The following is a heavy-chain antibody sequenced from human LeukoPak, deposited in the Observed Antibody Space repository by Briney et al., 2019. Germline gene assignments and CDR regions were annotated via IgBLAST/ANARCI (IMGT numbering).Heavy chain of an antibody. CDR1: GFTFRTYW. D-gene: IGHD4/OR15-4a*01. J-gene: IGHJ4*02. Sequence: PTGGSLRLFCAASGFTFRTYWMSWVRQAPGKGLEWVTNIKQDGNENYYADSVKGRFSISRDNAKNSLDLQMNSLRAEDTAVYYCARDTLGEGEDANYAVYYFDYWGEGTPVIVSS. V-gene: IGHV3-7*01. CDR3: ARDTLGEGEDANYAVYYFDY. CDR2: IKQDGNEN.